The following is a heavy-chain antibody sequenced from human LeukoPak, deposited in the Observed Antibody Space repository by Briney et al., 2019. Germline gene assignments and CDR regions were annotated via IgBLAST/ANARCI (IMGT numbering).Heavy chain of an antibody. CDR2: IYYSGSN. CDR3: ARAYDYVWGSHPSLDY. Sequence: SETLSLTCTVSGGSISSSSYYWGWIRQPPGKGLEWNGPIYYSGSNYYNPSLKSRVTISVDTSKNQFSLKLSSVTAADTGVYYCARAYDYVWGSHPSLDYWGQGTLVTVSS. CDR1: GGSISSSSYY. D-gene: IGHD3-16*01. J-gene: IGHJ4*02. V-gene: IGHV4-39*07.